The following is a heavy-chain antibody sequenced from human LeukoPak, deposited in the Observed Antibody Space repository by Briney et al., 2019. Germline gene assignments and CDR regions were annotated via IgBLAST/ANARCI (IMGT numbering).Heavy chain of an antibody. CDR2: IIPIFGTA. J-gene: IGHJ6*03. Sequence: ASVKVSCKASGGTFSSYAISWVRQAPGQGLEWMGGIIPIFGTANYAQKFQGRVTITADESTSTAYMELSSLRSEDTAVYYCARGQRGVSSIAARHFNSYYYYYMDVWGKGTTVTVSS. CDR1: GGTFSSYA. CDR3: ARGQRGVSSIAARHFNSYYYYYMDV. D-gene: IGHD6-6*01. V-gene: IGHV1-69*13.